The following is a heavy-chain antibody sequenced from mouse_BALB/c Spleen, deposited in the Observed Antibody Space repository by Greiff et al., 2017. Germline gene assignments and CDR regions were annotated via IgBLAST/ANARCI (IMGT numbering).Heavy chain of an antibody. D-gene: IGHD2-4*01. CDR1: GFTFSSFG. J-gene: IGHJ1*01. V-gene: IGHV5-17*02. CDR3: ARWDEYDDGRYFDV. CDR2: ISSGSSTI. Sequence: EVQVVESGGGLVQPGGSRKLSCAASGFTFSSFGMHWVRQAPEKGLEWVAYISSGSSTIYYADTVKGRFTISRDNPKNTLFLQMTSLRSEDTAMYYCARWDEYDDGRYFDVWGAGTTVTVSS.